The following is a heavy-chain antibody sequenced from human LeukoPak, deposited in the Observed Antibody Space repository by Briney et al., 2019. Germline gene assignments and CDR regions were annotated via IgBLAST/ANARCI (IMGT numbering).Heavy chain of an antibody. CDR2: ISVYNGCT. CDR3: ARDSGWELKQYYFDH. V-gene: IGHV1-18*01. J-gene: IGHJ4*02. D-gene: IGHD1-26*01. CDR1: GYTFTSYH. Sequence: ASVKVSCKASGYTFTSYHINWVRQAPGQGLEWMGWISVYNGCTEFAQKFQGRVTMTTDTSTRTTYMELRGLRSDDTAVYYCARDSGWELKQYYFDHWGQGTLVTVSS.